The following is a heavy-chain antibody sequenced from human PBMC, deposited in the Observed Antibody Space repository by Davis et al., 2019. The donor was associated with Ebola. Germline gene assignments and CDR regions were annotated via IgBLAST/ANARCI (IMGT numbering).Heavy chain of an antibody. Sequence: AASVKVSCKASGDTFNRYTITWMRQAPGQGLEWMGRIIPILGIPLYAQKFQGRVTITADKSTSTAYMELSSLRSEDTAVYYCARDLTGYTATWEGDWFDPWGQGTLVTVSS. D-gene: IGHD5-18*01. J-gene: IGHJ5*02. CDR2: IIPILGIP. V-gene: IGHV1-69*04. CDR1: GDTFNRYT. CDR3: ARDLTGYTATWEGDWFDP.